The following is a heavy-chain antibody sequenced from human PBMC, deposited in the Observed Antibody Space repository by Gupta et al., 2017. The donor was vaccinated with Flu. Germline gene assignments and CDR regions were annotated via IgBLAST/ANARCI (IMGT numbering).Heavy chain of an antibody. V-gene: IGHV1-69*17. J-gene: IGHJ4*02. D-gene: IGHD6-13*01. Sequence: PEQGLEWMGGIIPMFGIANSAPKFQGRVTISADTSTSYMELSSLKSEDTAVYYCASPSPGLAATGTGAPYDNWGQGTLVTVSS. CDR3: ASPSPGLAATGTGAPYDN. CDR2: IIPMFGIA.